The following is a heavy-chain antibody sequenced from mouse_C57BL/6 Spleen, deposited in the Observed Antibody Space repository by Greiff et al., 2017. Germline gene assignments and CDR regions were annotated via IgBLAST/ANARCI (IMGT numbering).Heavy chain of an antibody. Sequence: VQLQQSGAELVKPGASVKISCKASGYAFSSYWMNWVKQRPGKGLEWIGQIYPGDGDTNYNGKFKGKATLTADKSSSTAYMQLSSLTSEDSAVYFCARGPFITTVVATGDAMDYWGQGTSVTVSS. CDR1: GYAFSSYW. CDR2: IYPGDGDT. D-gene: IGHD1-1*01. CDR3: ARGPFITTVVATGDAMDY. V-gene: IGHV1-80*01. J-gene: IGHJ4*01.